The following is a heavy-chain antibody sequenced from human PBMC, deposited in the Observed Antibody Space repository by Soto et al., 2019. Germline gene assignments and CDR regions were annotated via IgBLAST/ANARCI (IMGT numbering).Heavy chain of an antibody. J-gene: IGHJ6*02. V-gene: IGHV1-8*01. CDR1: GYTFTSYD. CDR3: ARAQDPVLYFCGLAEYYYCGMDV. Sequence: ASVKVSCQASGYTFTSYDLNWVRQATGQGLEWMGWMNPNSGNTGYAQKIQGRVTMTRNTSKSTAYMELSSLRSGDTAVYYCARAQDPVLYFCGLAEYYYCGMDVWGQGTTVTVSS. D-gene: IGHD3-9*01. CDR2: MNPNSGNT.